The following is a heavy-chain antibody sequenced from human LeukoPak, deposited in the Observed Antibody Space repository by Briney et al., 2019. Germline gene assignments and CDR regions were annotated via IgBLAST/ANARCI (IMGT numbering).Heavy chain of an antibody. CDR2: ISGSAAAT. CDR3: AKRGPGSPQSGKYFFDY. CDR1: GFTFSAYG. Sequence: GGTLRLSCAASGFTFSAYGTTWVRQAPGKGLEWVSAISGSAAATFYADSVKGRFTISRDNSRSTLYLQMNSLRAEDTAVYYCAKRGPGSPQSGKYFFDYWGQGTLVTVSS. J-gene: IGHJ4*02. D-gene: IGHD3-10*01. V-gene: IGHV3-23*01.